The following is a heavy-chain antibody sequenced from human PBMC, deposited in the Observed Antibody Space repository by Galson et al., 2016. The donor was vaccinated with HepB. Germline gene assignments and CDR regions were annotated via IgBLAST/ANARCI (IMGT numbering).Heavy chain of an antibody. Sequence: SLRLSCAVSGFPVTDNYMSWVRQAPGKGLEWLSVIYSGGTTNYADSLKGRFTISRDNSKNTVYLHISSLRVEDTAVYYCASSYCTSGSCYFDDWGQGTLLTVSS. J-gene: IGHJ4*02. D-gene: IGHD2-15*01. CDR3: ASSYCTSGSCYFDD. CDR2: IYSGGTT. V-gene: IGHV3-53*01. CDR1: GFPVTDNY.